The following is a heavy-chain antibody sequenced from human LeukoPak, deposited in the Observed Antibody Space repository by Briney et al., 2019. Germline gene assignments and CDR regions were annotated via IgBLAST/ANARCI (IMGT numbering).Heavy chain of an antibody. V-gene: IGHV4-34*01. CDR2: INHSGST. J-gene: IGHJ4*02. Sequence: SETLSLTCAVYGGSFSGYYWSWIRQPPGKGLEWIGEINHSGSTNYNPSLKSRVTISVDTSKNQFSLKLSSVTAADTAVYYCARVASVQDYDFWSGYPPLSDYWGQGTLVTVSS. D-gene: IGHD3-3*01. CDR3: ARVASVQDYDFWSGYPPLSDY. CDR1: GGSFSGYY.